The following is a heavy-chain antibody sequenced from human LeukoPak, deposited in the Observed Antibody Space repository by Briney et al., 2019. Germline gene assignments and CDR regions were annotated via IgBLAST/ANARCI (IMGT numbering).Heavy chain of an antibody. V-gene: IGHV4-39*01. J-gene: IGHJ4*02. CDR3: ARRGNTGRSFDY. D-gene: IGHD4-23*01. Sequence: SETEWLIWAVCGDSNSSSSWWWDWHRQTPGRGVEWIGNIYYGGNTYYNPSLTSRVTISVNTSKNQFSLRLSSVTAADTAVYYCARRGNTGRSFDYWGQGTLVTVSS. CDR1: GDSNSSSSWW. CDR2: IYYGGNT.